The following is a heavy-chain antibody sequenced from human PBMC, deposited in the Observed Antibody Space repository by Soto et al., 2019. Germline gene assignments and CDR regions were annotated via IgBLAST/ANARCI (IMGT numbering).Heavy chain of an antibody. CDR1: SGSISSGAYY. D-gene: IGHD2-2*02. V-gene: IGHV4-31*03. CDR3: AMGSVVPAARPLWYYYGMDV. J-gene: IGHJ6*02. CDR2: IYYSGST. Sequence: SETLSLTCTVSSGSISSGAYYWSWIRQHPGKGLEWIGYIYYSGSTYYNPSLKSRLTISVDTSKNQFSLKLSSVTAADTAVYYCAMGSVVPAARPLWYYYGMDVWGQGTTVTVSS.